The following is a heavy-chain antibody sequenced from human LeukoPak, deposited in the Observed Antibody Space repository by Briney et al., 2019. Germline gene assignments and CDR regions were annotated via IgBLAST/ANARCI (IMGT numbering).Heavy chain of an antibody. CDR3: ARDGGLNMNFDY. CDR1: GFTFRNYW. D-gene: IGHD2-15*01. CDR2: TKPDGSAE. Sequence: PGGSLRLSCAASGFTFRNYWMGWVRQAPGKGLEWVANTKPDGSAEYYADSVRGRFTTSRDNANNFLYLQMNRLRAEDTAVYYCARDGGLNMNFDYWGQGTLVTVSS. J-gene: IGHJ4*02. V-gene: IGHV3-7*01.